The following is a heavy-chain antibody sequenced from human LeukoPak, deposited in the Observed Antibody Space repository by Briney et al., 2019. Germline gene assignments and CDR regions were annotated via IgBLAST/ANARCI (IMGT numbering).Heavy chain of an antibody. J-gene: IGHJ3*02. V-gene: IGHV3-53*01. Sequence: GGSLRLSCAASGFTVSSNYMSWVRQAPGKGLEWVSVIYSGGSTYYADSVKGRFTISRDNSKNTLYPQMNSLRAEDTAVYYCARDGGYYDSSGYSRAFDIWGQGTMVTVSS. CDR3: ARDGGYYDSSGYSRAFDI. D-gene: IGHD3-22*01. CDR2: IYSGGST. CDR1: GFTVSSNY.